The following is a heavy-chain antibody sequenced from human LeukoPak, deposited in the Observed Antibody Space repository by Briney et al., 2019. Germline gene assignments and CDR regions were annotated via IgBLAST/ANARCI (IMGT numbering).Heavy chain of an antibody. V-gene: IGHV3-23*01. CDR3: AKETAVVGWYHGMDV. CDR1: GLTFSNYA. Sequence: GGSLRLSCAASGLTFSNYAMSWVRQAPGKGLEWVSAISGSGGSTYYADSVKGRFTISRDNSKNTLYLQMNSLRAEDTAVYYCAKETAVVGWYHGMDVWGQWTTVTVPS. D-gene: IGHD6-19*01. J-gene: IGHJ6*02. CDR2: ISGSGGST.